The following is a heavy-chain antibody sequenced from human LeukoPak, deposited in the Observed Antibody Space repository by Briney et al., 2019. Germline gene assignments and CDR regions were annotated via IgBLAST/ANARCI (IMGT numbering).Heavy chain of an antibody. CDR1: GDSISSYY. CDR3: ERGDGYPNY. Sequence: SETLSLTCTVSGDSISSYYWSWIRQPPGKGLEWIGYIYYSGSTKYNPYLKSRVTISVDTSKNQFSLKLRTATAADTAVYYCERGDGYPNYWGQGTLVTVSS. D-gene: IGHD5-24*01. J-gene: IGHJ4*02. CDR2: IYYSGST. V-gene: IGHV4-59*01.